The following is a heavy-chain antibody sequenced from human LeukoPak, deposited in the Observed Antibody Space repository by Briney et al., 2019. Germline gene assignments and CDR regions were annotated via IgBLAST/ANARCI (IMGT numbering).Heavy chain of an antibody. CDR1: GFTFSSYS. Sequence: GGSLRLPCAASGFTFSSYSMNWVRQAPGKGLEWVSSISSSSSYTYYADSVKGRFTISRDNAKNSLYLQMNSLRAEDTAVYYCARVWGCSSTSCYDAFDIWGQGTMVTVSS. D-gene: IGHD2-2*01. CDR3: ARVWGCSSTSCYDAFDI. J-gene: IGHJ3*02. CDR2: ISSSSSYT. V-gene: IGHV3-21*01.